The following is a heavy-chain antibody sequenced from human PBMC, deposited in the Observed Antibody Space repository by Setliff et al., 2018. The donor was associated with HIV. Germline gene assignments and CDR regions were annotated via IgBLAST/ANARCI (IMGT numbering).Heavy chain of an antibody. D-gene: IGHD5-12*01. CDR3: VRDGASGYLSN. V-gene: IGHV1-69*13. CDR2: IIPIFGTA. J-gene: IGHJ4*02. CDR1: GGTFSSYA. Sequence: SVKVSCKASGGTFSSYAITWVRQAPGQGLEWMGGIIPIFGTANYAQKYLGRVTIRADESTITAHLELSSLTYEDTAVFYCVRDGASGYLSNWGQGTPVTVSS.